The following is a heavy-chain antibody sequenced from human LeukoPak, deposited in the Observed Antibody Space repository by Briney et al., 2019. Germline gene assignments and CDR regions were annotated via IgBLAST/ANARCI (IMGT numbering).Heavy chain of an antibody. V-gene: IGHV1-46*01. Sequence: PSGGSTSYAQKFQGRVTMTRDTSTSTVYMELSSLRSEDTAVYYCARTSDCSGGSCYLGVDYWGQGTLVTVSS. D-gene: IGHD2-15*01. CDR3: ARTSDCSGGSCYLGVDY. CDR2: PSGGST. J-gene: IGHJ4*02.